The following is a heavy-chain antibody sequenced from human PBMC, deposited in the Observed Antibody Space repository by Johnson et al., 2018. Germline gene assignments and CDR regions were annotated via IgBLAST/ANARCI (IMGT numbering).Heavy chain of an antibody. CDR1: GFTFSSYA. CDR3: ARAGRNSSSSYYYYYMDV. V-gene: IGHV3-23*04. J-gene: IGHJ6*03. CDR2: ISGSGGST. D-gene: IGHD6-6*01. Sequence: VQLVQSGGGLVQPGGSLRLSCAASGFTFSSYAMSWVRQAPGKGLEWVSAISGSGGSTYYADSVKGRFTIYRDNAKNSLYLPMNSLRAEDPAVAYCARAGRNSSSSYYYYYMDVWGKGTTVTVSS.